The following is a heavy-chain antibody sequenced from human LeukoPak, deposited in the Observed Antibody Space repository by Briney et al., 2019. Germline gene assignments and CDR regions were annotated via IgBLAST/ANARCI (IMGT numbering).Heavy chain of an antibody. D-gene: IGHD2-8*02. CDR2: ISGSDGST. CDR1: GFTFSSYA. Sequence: PGGSLRLSCAASGFTFSSYAMTWVRQAPDKGLEWVSAISGSDGSTYYADSVKGRFTISRDDSENTLYLQMNSLSAEDTGVLLCAKAGASGGANCCDLDNWGQGTLVTVSS. J-gene: IGHJ4*02. V-gene: IGHV3-23*01. CDR3: AKAGASGGANCCDLDN.